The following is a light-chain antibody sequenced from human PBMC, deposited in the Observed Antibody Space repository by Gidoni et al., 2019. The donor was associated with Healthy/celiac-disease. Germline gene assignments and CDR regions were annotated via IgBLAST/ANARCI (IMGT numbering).Light chain of an antibody. CDR2: EVS. Sequence: QSALTQPASVSGSPGQPITISCTGTSRDVGGYNYVSWYQQHPGKAPKLMIYEVSNRPSGVSNRFSGSKSGNTASLTISGLQAEDEADYYCSSYTSSSRVVFGGGTKLTVL. V-gene: IGLV2-14*01. CDR3: SSYTSSSRVV. CDR1: SRDVGGYNY. J-gene: IGLJ2*01.